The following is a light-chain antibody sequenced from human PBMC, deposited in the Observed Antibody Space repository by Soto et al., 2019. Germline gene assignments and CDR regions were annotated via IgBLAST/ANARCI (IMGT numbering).Light chain of an antibody. CDR1: SSDVGAYNY. CDR2: DVS. V-gene: IGLV2-11*01. Sequence: QSALTQPRSVSGSPGQSVTISCTGTSSDVGAYNYVSWYQQHPGKAPKLMTYDVSKRPSGVPDRFSGSKSGNTASLTISGLQAEDEADYYCCSYADNYSYVFGTRTKGTVL. CDR3: CSYADNYSYV. J-gene: IGLJ1*01.